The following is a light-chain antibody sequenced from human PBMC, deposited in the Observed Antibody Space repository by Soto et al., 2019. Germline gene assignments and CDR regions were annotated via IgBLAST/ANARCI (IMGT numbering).Light chain of an antibody. J-gene: IGKJ4*01. CDR3: QQSYSVPLT. Sequence: DIPMTQSPSSLSASVGDRVTITCRASQNIINYLNWYQRKPGKAPKLLIYAASSLPSGVPSRFSGSGSGTEFTLSISSLQPEDFATFYCQQSYSVPLTFGGGTTVEIK. CDR2: AAS. CDR1: QNIINY. V-gene: IGKV1-39*01.